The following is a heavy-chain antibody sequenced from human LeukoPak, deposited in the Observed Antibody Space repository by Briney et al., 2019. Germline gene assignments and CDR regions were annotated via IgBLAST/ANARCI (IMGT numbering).Heavy chain of an antibody. CDR2: IYYSGST. J-gene: IGHJ6*02. CDR3: ARLLSDSGYYGMDV. Sequence: PSETLSLTCTVSGGSISSYYWSWIRQPPGKGLEWIGYIYYSGSTNYNPSLKSRVTISVDTSKNQFSLKLSSVTAADTAVYYCARLLSDSGYYGMDVWGQGTTVTVSS. V-gene: IGHV4-59*08. CDR1: GGSISSYY. D-gene: IGHD3-10*01.